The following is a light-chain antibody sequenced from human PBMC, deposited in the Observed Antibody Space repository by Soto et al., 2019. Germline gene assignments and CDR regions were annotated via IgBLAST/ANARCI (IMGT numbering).Light chain of an antibody. CDR2: EVS. CDR3: SSYRDGDTPVV. J-gene: IGLJ2*01. Sequence: QSALTQPPSVSGSPGQSVTISCTGTSSDIGSYNRVSWYKQTPGTPPKLMIYEVSYRPSGVPDRFSGSKSGITASLTISGLRAEDEADYYCSSYRDGDTPVVFGGGTKLTVL. V-gene: IGLV2-18*02. CDR1: SSDIGSYNR.